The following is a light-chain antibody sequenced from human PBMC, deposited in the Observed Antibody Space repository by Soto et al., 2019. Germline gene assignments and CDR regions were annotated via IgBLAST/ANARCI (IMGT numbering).Light chain of an antibody. J-gene: IGKJ2*01. Sequence: DIRMTQSPSTLSASLGDRVTITCRASESISRWLAWYQQKPGKAPKLLIYRASTLENGVPSRMSDSGSGTDFTLTICNLQPDEFASYYCQQYKSYPPYTFGHVTKLEIK. V-gene: IGKV1-5*03. CDR1: ESISRW. CDR2: RAS. CDR3: QQYKSYPPYT.